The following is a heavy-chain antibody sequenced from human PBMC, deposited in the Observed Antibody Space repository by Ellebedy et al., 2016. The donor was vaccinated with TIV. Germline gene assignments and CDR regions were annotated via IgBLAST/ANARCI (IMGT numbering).Heavy chain of an antibody. J-gene: IGHJ2*01. CDR1: GFTFSSYA. V-gene: IGHV3-23*01. Sequence: GESLKISCAASGFTFSSYAMSWVRQAPGKGLEWVSAISGSGGSTYYADSVKGRFTISRDNSKNSLYLQMNSLRAEDTAVYYCARVVAAYYWYFDLWGRGTLVTVSS. CDR2: ISGSGGST. D-gene: IGHD2-15*01. CDR3: ARVVAAYYWYFDL.